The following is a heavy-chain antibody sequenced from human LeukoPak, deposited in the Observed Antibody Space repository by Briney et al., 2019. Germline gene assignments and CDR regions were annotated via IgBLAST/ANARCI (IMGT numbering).Heavy chain of an antibody. CDR3: ATGAGNYYDSSGYGY. CDR2: FDPEDGET. V-gene: IGHV1-24*01. D-gene: IGHD3-22*01. J-gene: IGHJ4*02. CDR1: GYTFTGYY. Sequence: GASVKVSCKTSGYTFTGYYMHWVRQAPGKGLEWMGGFDPEDGETIYAQKFQGRVTMTEDTSTDTAYMELSSLRSEDTAVYYWATGAGNYYDSSGYGYWGQGTLVTVSS.